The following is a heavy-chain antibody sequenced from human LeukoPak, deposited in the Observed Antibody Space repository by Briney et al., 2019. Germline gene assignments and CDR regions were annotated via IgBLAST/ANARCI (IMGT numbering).Heavy chain of an antibody. J-gene: IGHJ6*03. Sequence: GGSLRLSCAASGFTFSSYAMHWVRQAPGKGLEWVAVISHDGSNKYYADTVKGRFTISRDNSKNTLYLQMNSLRAEDTAVYYCARVYCSSTSCYGYMDVWGKGTTVTVSS. D-gene: IGHD2-2*01. CDR2: ISHDGSNK. CDR1: GFTFSSYA. V-gene: IGHV3-30*04. CDR3: ARVYCSSTSCYGYMDV.